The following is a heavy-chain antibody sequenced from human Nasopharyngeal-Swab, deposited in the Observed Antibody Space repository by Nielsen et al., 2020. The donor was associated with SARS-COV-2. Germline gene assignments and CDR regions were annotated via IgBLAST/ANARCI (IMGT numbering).Heavy chain of an antibody. CDR3: ARDPPENHYTPQMMTTGWHYFDY. CDR2: ISYDGSNK. J-gene: IGHJ4*02. Sequence: GESLKISCGVSGFTFSRHAMHWVRQAPGKGLEWVAVISYDGSNKYYGDSVKGRFTISRDNSRNTLYLQMNSLRAEDTAVYYCARDPPENHYTPQMMTTGWHYFDYWGQGTLVTVSS. D-gene: IGHD4-17*01. V-gene: IGHV3-30-3*01. CDR1: GFTFSRHA.